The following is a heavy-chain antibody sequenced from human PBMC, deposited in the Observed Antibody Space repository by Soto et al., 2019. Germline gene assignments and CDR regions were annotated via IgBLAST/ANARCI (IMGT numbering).Heavy chain of an antibody. J-gene: IGHJ6*02. D-gene: IGHD1-26*01. CDR1: GFAFSNFH. V-gene: IGHV3-23*01. Sequence: EMQVLESGGGLVQPGGSLRLSCAASGFAFSNFHMNWDRQAPGKGLQWVATIGGAGNDIHYADSVEGRFTVSRDNSKNTLHLQMDGLRDEDTAIYYCAKRFSDAWEAGMDVWGQGTTVTVSS. CDR3: AKRFSDAWEAGMDV. CDR2: IGGAGNDI.